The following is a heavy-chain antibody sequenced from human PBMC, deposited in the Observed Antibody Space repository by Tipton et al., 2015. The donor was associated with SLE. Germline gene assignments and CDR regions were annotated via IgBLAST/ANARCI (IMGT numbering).Heavy chain of an antibody. CDR1: GYTFTDYY. V-gene: IGHV1-3*04. CDR2: INIGNGNT. J-gene: IGHJ4*02. D-gene: IGHD6-19*01. Sequence: QSGAEVKKPGASVKVSCKASGYTFTDYYMHWVRQAPGQGLEWMGSINIGNGNTLYPHKFQGRVTITSDTSASTVYMELTSLRSEDTAVYYCARDRQWLPDYWGQGTLVTVSS. CDR3: ARDRQWLPDY.